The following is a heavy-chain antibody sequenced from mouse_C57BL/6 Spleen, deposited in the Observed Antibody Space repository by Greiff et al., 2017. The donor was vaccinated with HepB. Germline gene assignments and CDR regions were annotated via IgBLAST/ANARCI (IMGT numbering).Heavy chain of an antibody. Sequence: VQLQQSGAELVKPGASVKLSCTASGFNIKDYYMHWVKQRTEQGLEWIGRIDPEDGETKYAPNFQGKATITADTSSNTAYLQLSSLTSEDTAVYYCARLTNYKGDYWGQGTSVTVSS. J-gene: IGHJ4*01. D-gene: IGHD2-12*01. V-gene: IGHV14-2*01. CDR1: GFNIKDYY. CDR3: ARLTNYKGDY. CDR2: IDPEDGET.